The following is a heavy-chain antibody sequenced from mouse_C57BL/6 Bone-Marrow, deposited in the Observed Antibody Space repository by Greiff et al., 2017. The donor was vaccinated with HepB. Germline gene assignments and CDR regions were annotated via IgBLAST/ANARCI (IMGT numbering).Heavy chain of an antibody. Sequence: QVQLQQSGAELVRPGTSVKVSCKASGYAFTNYLIEWVKQRPGQGLEWIGVINPGSGGTNYNEKFKSKATLTADKSSSTAYMQLSSLTSEDSAVYFCARPYGNYEFAYWGQGTLVTVSA. D-gene: IGHD2-1*01. J-gene: IGHJ3*01. CDR1: GYAFTNYL. CDR2: INPGSGGT. V-gene: IGHV1-54*01. CDR3: ARPYGNYEFAY.